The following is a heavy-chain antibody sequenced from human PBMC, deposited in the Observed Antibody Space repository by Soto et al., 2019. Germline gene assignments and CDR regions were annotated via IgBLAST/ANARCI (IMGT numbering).Heavy chain of an antibody. CDR3: AREDRDRETGLVPAAIAGMDV. J-gene: IGHJ6*02. CDR2: IIPIFGIA. D-gene: IGHD2-2*01. V-gene: IGHV1-69*08. Sequence: QVQLVQSGAEVKKPGSSVKVSCKASGGTFSRYSITWVRQAPGHGLEWIGRIIPIFGIASYAQKFQGRVTITADESTSTAYMELSSLSSDDTAVYYCAREDRDRETGLVPAAIAGMDVWGQGTTVTVSS. CDR1: GGTFSRYS.